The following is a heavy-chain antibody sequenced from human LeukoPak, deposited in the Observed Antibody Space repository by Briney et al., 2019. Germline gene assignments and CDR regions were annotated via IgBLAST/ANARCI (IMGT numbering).Heavy chain of an antibody. V-gene: IGHV3-21*01. CDR1: GFTVSSNY. Sequence: GGSLRLSCAVSGFTVSSNYMSWVRQAPGKGLEWVSSISSSSSYIYYADSVRGRFTISRDNAKNSLYLQMNSLRAEDTAVYYCARAHDSSGSMQDAFDIWGQGTMVTVSS. D-gene: IGHD3-22*01. J-gene: IGHJ3*02. CDR2: ISSSSSYI. CDR3: ARAHDSSGSMQDAFDI.